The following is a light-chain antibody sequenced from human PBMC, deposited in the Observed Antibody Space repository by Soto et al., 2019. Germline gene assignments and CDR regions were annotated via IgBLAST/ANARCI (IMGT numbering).Light chain of an antibody. CDR3: QQANSFPPT. V-gene: IGKV1-12*01. Sequence: DIQMTQSPSSVSASVGDRVTITCRASQGISNWLAWYQQRPGKAPNLLIFAASSLQSGVPSRFSGSGSGTDFTLTISDLQPEDFSTYYCQQANSFPPTFGQGTKLEIK. CDR1: QGISNW. J-gene: IGKJ2*01. CDR2: AAS.